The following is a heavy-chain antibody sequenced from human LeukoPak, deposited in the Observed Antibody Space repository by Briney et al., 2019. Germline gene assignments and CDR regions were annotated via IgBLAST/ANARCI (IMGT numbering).Heavy chain of an antibody. CDR1: GFAFDEHG. CDR2: INWSGGST. D-gene: IGHD3-10*01. CDR3: ARAPITSPFYFDC. J-gene: IGHJ4*02. Sequence: GGSLRLSCTASGFAFDEHGMSWVRQVPGKGLEWVSGINWSGGSTGYSDPVRGRFTISRDNAKNSLYLQKDSLRAEDTALYYCARAPITSPFYFDCWGQGTLVTVSS. V-gene: IGHV3-20*04.